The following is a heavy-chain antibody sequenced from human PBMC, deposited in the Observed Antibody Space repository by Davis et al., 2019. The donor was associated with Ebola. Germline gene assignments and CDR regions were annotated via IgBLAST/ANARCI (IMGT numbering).Heavy chain of an antibody. CDR2: INPITGGT. V-gene: IGHV1-46*01. J-gene: IGHJ3*02. D-gene: IGHD3-22*01. Sequence: ASVTVSCKASGCRFTSYYMHWVRQAPGQGLEWMGIINPITGGTSYAQNFQVRVNMTRDTSTSTVYMELSSLRSEDTAVYYCAREGGRYYDSSGYVFDIWGQGTMVKVSS. CDR3: AREGGRYYDSSGYVFDI. CDR1: GCRFTSYY.